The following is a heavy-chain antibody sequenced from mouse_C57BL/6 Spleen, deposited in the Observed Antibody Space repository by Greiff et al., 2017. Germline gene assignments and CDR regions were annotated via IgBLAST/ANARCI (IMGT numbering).Heavy chain of an antibody. V-gene: IGHV1-26*01. CDR1: GYTFTDYY. CDR3: ARRGGYDAYAMDY. Sequence: EVQLQQSGPELVKPGASVKISCKASGYTFTDYYMNWVKQSHGKSLEWIGDINPNNGGTSYNQKFKGKATVTVDKSSSTAYRELRSLTSEDSAVYYCARRGGYDAYAMDYWGQGTSVTVSS. CDR2: INPNNGGT. J-gene: IGHJ4*01. D-gene: IGHD2-2*01.